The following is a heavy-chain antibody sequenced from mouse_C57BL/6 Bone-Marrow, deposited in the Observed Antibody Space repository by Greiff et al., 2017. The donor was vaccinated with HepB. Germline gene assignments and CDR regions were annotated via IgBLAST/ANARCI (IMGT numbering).Heavy chain of an antibody. CDR2: ISNLAYSI. V-gene: IGHV5-15*01. Sequence: EVKLVESGGGLVQPGGSLKLSCAASGFTFSDYGMAWVRQAPRKGPEWVAFISNLAYSIYYADTVTGRFTISRENAKNTLYLEMSSLRSEDTAMYYCARQDYYGSTYYWYFDVWGTGTTVTVSS. J-gene: IGHJ1*03. CDR1: GFTFSDYG. CDR3: ARQDYYGSTYYWYFDV. D-gene: IGHD1-1*01.